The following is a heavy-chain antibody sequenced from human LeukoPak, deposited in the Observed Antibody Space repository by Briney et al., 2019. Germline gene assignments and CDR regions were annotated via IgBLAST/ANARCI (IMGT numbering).Heavy chain of an antibody. CDR1: GFTFSTYS. V-gene: IGHV3-48*02. CDR2: ISGFTSTI. Sequence: GGSLRLSCAASGFTFSTYSINWVRQAPGRGLEWISYISGFTSTIYYADSVKGRFIISRDNGKNSLYLQMNSLRDEDTALYYCTRDAATAGTYWYFDLWGRGTLVTVSS. J-gene: IGHJ2*01. D-gene: IGHD6-13*01. CDR3: TRDAATAGTYWYFDL.